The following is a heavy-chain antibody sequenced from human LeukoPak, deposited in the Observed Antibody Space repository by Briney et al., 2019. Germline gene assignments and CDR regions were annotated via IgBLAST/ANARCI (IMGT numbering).Heavy chain of an antibody. D-gene: IGHD6-19*01. CDR2: ISSSSSYI. J-gene: IGHJ6*03. Sequence: GGSLRLSCAASGFTFSSHSMNWVRQAPGKGLEGVSSISSSSSYIYYADSVKGRFTIYRDNAKNSLYLQMHSLRAEDTAIYYCARSSGWYHRGPDYYYYYMDVWGKGTTVTVS. CDR1: GFTFSSHS. CDR3: ARSSGWYHRGPDYYYYYMDV. V-gene: IGHV3-21*01.